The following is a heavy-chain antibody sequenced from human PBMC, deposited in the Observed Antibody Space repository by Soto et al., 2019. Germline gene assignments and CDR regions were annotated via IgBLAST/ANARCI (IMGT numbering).Heavy chain of an antibody. J-gene: IGHJ3*02. D-gene: IGHD3-9*01. CDR1: GFTVSSNY. Sequence: PGGSLRLSCAASGFTVSSNYMSWVRQAPGKGLEWVSVIYSGGSTYYADSVKGRFTISRDNSKNTLYLQMNSLRAEDTVVYYCARDPADTDAFDIWGQGTMVTVSS. CDR2: IYSGGST. V-gene: IGHV3-53*01. CDR3: ARDPADTDAFDI.